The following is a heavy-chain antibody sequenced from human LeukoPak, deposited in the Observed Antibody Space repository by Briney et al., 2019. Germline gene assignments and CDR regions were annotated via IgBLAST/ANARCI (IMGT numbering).Heavy chain of an antibody. CDR2: IYYSGST. CDR3: ARGCSSTTCYRGGFDY. CDR1: GGSISSYY. Sequence: PSETLSLTCTVSGGSISSYYWSWIRQPPGKGLEWIGYIYYSGSTNYNPSLKSRVTISVDTSKNQFSLKLSSVTAADTAVYYCARGCSSTTCYRGGFDYWGQGTLVTVSS. V-gene: IGHV4-59*08. J-gene: IGHJ4*02. D-gene: IGHD2-2*01.